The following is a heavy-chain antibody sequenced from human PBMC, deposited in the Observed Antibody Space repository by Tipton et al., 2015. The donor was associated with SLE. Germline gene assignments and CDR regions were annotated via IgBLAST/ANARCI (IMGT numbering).Heavy chain of an antibody. CDR1: GYSISSGFY. D-gene: IGHD3-3*01. Sequence: TLSLTCSVSGYSISSGFYWGWLRQSPGKGLEWIGSIYHSGSTQYNPSLKSRVTISVDTSGNQVSLRLTSVTAADTAIYFCARDFWSGYRWFDPWGQGMMVTVSS. V-gene: IGHV4-38-2*02. CDR2: IYHSGST. CDR3: ARDFWSGYRWFDP. J-gene: IGHJ5*02.